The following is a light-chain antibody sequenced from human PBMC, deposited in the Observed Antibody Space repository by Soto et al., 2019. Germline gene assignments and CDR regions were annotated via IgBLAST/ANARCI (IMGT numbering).Light chain of an antibody. Sequence: QSVLTQPPSASGTPGQRVTISCSGSSYNIGSNTVNWYQQLPGTAPKHIIYSNNQQPSWVPDRFSGSKSGTSASLSISGLQSDDEDYYYCAAWDDSLNGQVFGGGTKLTVL. J-gene: IGLJ3*02. CDR2: SNN. CDR3: AAWDDSLNGQV. V-gene: IGLV1-44*01. CDR1: SYNIGSNT.